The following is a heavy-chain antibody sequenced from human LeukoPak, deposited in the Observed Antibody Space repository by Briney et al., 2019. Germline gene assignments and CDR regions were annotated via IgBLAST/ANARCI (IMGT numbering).Heavy chain of an antibody. V-gene: IGHV4-34*01. CDR2: INHSGST. D-gene: IGHD3-16*02. J-gene: IGHJ4*02. CDR1: GGSFSGYH. Sequence: SETLSLTCAVYGGSFSGYHWSWIRQPPGKGLESSGEINHSGSTKYNPSLMSRVNISVDRSKNQFSLKLISVTAADPGLSFSAGHFSASLRVWGTYRAGFDYWDQGTLVTVSS. CDR3: AGHFSASLRVWGTYRAGFDY.